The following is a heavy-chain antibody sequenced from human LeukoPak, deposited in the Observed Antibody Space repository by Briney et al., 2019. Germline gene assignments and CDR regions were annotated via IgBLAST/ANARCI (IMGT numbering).Heavy chain of an antibody. V-gene: IGHV4-4*02. D-gene: IGHD3-9*01. CDR3: ARAPGSYDILTGYYSRGNWFDP. CDR2: IYHSGST. CDR1: GGSISSSNW. Sequence: SGTLSLTCAVSGGSISSSNWWSWVRQPPGKGLEWIGEIYHSGSTNYNPSLKSRVTISVDTSKNQFSLKLSSVTAADTAVYYCARAPGSYDILTGYYSRGNWFDPWGQGTLVTVSS. J-gene: IGHJ5*02.